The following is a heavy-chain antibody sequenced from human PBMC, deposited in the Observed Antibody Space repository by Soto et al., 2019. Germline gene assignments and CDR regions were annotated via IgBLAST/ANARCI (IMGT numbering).Heavy chain of an antibody. J-gene: IGHJ6*02. CDR3: GRGGKTCTTVVCSVYGMDV. D-gene: IGHD2-8*01. CDR1: GYTFTSYA. V-gene: IGHV1-18*01. CDR2: ISANIGNT. Sequence: QVQLVQSGAEVKKPGASVKVSCKASGYTFTSYAISWVRQAPGQGLEWMGWISANIGNTNYAQKFQGRVTMTTDALTSRACMELRSMRSDDTDVYCCGRGGKTCTTVVCSVYGMDVWGQGTTVPVSS.